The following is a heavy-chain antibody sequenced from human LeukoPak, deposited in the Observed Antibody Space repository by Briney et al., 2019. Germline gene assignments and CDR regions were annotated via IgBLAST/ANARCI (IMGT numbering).Heavy chain of an antibody. J-gene: IGHJ3*01. V-gene: IGHV4-59*11. Sequence: SETLSLTCSVSGGSIGGHYWNWIRQAPGKGLEWIGHIFASGSPNYSPSLKSRVTFSRDAARSQIYLRMTSVTAADTAIYYCARSEEGRFYDSAGYCVPFDLWGQGIMV. CDR3: ARSEEGRFYDSAGYCVPFDL. CDR2: IFASGSP. CDR1: GGSIGGHY. D-gene: IGHD2-15*01.